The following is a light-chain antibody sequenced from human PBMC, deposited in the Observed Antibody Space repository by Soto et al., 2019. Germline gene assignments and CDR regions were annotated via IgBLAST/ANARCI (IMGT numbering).Light chain of an antibody. Sequence: QSVLTQPPSVSAAPGQNVTISCSGSTSNIGNNYVSWYQQLPGTAPKLLIYDNDKRPSGIPDRFSGSKSGTSATLGISGLHTGDEADYYCRTWDTSNTLPYVFGTGTKVTAL. V-gene: IGLV1-51*01. CDR3: RTWDTSNTLPYV. CDR2: DND. CDR1: TSNIGNNY. J-gene: IGLJ1*01.